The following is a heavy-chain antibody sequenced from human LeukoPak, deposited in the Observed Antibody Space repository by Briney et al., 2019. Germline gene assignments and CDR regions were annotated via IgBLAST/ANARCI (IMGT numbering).Heavy chain of an antibody. CDR3: ARGKSVATAPRHPFDY. CDR2: ISVYNYNT. Sequence: ASVKVSCKSSGYSFTSYGISWVRHAPGQGLELMGWISVYNYNTNYSQKFRGRVTITTDTSTNTVDMELRSLRSDDTAVYYCARGKSVATAPRHPFDYWGQGTVVTVSS. V-gene: IGHV1-18*01. CDR1: GYSFTSYG. J-gene: IGHJ4*02. D-gene: IGHD5-12*01.